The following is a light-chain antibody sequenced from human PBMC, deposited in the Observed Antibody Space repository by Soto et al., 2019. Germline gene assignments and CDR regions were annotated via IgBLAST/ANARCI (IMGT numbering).Light chain of an antibody. V-gene: IGLV2-8*01. CDR1: SSDVGGYNS. CDR2: EVT. CDR3: SSYAGSNNLV. J-gene: IGLJ2*01. Sequence: QSALTQPPSASGSPGQSVTISCTGTSSDVGGYNSVSWYQQEPGKAPKLIIYEVTKRPSGVPDRFSGSKSGNTASLTVSGLQAEDEADYYCSSYAGSNNLVFGGGTKVTVL.